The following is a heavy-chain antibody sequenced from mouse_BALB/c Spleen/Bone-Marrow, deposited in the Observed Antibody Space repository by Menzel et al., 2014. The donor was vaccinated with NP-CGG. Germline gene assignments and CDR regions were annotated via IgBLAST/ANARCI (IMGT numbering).Heavy chain of an antibody. CDR1: GFTFSDYY. CDR2: ISDGGSYT. CDR3: ARGSSYFDY. Sequence: EVKVVDSGGGLVKPGGSLKLSCAASGFTFSDYYMYWVRQTPEKRLEWVATISDGGSYTYYPDSVKGRFTISRDNAKNNLYLQMSSLKSEDTAMYHCARGSSYFDYWGQGTTLTVSS. V-gene: IGHV5-4*02. J-gene: IGHJ2*01. D-gene: IGHD1-1*01.